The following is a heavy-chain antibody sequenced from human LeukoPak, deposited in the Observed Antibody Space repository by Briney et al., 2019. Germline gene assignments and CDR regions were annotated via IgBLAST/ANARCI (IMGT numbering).Heavy chain of an antibody. CDR2: ISSSSSYI. CDR3: ARDYSSGSMEFDY. CDR1: GFTFSSYS. V-gene: IGHV3-21*01. D-gene: IGHD3-22*01. J-gene: IGHJ4*02. Sequence: GGSLRLSCAASGFTFSSYSMNWVRQAPGKGLEWVSSISSSSSYIYYADSVKGRFTISRDNAKNSLYLQMNSLRAEDTAVYYCARDYSSGSMEFDYWGQGTLVTVSS.